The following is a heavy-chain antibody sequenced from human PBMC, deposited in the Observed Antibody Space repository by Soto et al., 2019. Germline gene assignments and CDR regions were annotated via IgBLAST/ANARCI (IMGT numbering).Heavy chain of an antibody. Sequence: ETLSLTCTVSGGSISGYYWSWIRQPPGKGLEWIGNVYYSGGAKYNPSVKRRVSISVDTSKNQFSLNLSSVTAADTAVYYCTRDGDGRMTTNPYYYYGMDVWGPGITVTV. CDR2: VYYSGGA. J-gene: IGHJ6*02. CDR3: TRDGDGRMTTNPYYYYGMDV. CDR1: GGSISGYY. D-gene: IGHD2-21*02. V-gene: IGHV4-59*01.